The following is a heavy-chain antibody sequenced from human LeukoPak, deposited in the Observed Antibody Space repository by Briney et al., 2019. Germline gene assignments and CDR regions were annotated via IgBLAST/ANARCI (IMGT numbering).Heavy chain of an antibody. J-gene: IGHJ6*03. D-gene: IGHD2-15*01. CDR1: GGSISSYY. CDR2: IYYSGST. CDR3: ARMGSGHYYYMDV. Sequence: SETLSLTCTVSGGSISSYYWSWIRQPPGKGLEWIGYIYYSGSTNYNPSLKSRVTISVDTSKNQFSLKLSSVTAADTAVYYCARMGSGHYYYMDVWGKGTTVTVSS. V-gene: IGHV4-59*01.